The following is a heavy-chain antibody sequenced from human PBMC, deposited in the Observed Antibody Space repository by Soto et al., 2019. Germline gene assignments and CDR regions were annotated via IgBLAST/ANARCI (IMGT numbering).Heavy chain of an antibody. J-gene: IGHJ4*02. CDR2: ISSSSIYI. CDR1: GFIFSDYS. Sequence: LRLSCAASGFIFSDYSMNWVRQAPGKGLEWVSSISSSSIYIYYADSVKGRFTISRDNAKNSLYLQMNSLRAEDTAVYYCATRQNSGYDPSSYFFDYWGQGTLVTVSS. CDR3: ATRQNSGYDPSSYFFDY. D-gene: IGHD5-12*01. V-gene: IGHV3-21*04.